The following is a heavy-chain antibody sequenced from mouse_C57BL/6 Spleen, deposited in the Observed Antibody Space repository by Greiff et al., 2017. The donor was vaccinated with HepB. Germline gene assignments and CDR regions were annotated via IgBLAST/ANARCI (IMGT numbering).Heavy chain of an antibody. CDR2: IDPETGGT. V-gene: IGHV1-15*01. D-gene: IGHD2-4*01. J-gene: IGHJ4*01. CDR3: TRLGLRFYAMDY. CDR1: GYTFTDYE. Sequence: VQLQQSGAELVRPGASVTLSCKASGYTFTDYEMHWVKQTPVHGLEWIGAIDPETGGTDYNQKFKGKAILTADKSSSTAYMELRSLTSEDSAVYYCTRLGLRFYAMDYWGQGTSVTVSS.